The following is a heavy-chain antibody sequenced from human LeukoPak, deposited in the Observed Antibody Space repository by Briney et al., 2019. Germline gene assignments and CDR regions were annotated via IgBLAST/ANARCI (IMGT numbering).Heavy chain of an antibody. D-gene: IGHD3-3*01. J-gene: IGHJ3*02. CDR3: ARDEVPRITIFGVVIESDAFDI. V-gene: IGHV4-59*01. CDR2: IYYSGST. Sequence: SETLSLTFTVSGGSISSYYWSWIRQPPGKGLEWIGYIYYSGSTNYNPSLKSRVTISVDTSKNQFSLKLSSVTAADTAVYYCARDEVPRITIFGVVIESDAFDIWGQGTMVTVSS. CDR1: GGSISSYY.